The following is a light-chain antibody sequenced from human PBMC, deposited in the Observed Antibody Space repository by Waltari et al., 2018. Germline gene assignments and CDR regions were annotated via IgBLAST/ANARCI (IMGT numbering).Light chain of an antibody. J-gene: IGKJ1*01. CDR3: QHYVSLPAT. Sequence: EIVLTQSPGTLFLSPGERATLSCRASQGVIRTLAWYQQKPGQAPRVLLYGASTRATGIPEGFSGGGSGTDFRLTISRLEPEDFAVYYCQHYVSLPATFGQGTKVEVK. CDR1: QGVIRT. V-gene: IGKV3-20*01. CDR2: GAS.